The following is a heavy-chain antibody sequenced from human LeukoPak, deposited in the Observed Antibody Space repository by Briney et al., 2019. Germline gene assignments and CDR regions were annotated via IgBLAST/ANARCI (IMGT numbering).Heavy chain of an antibody. CDR2: ISSSSSTI. Sequence: GGSLRLSCAASGFIFSSYGMNWVRQAPGKGLEWVSYISSSSSTIYYADSVKGRFTISRDNAKNSLYLQMNYLRAEDTAVYYCARDPSYRGFDAFDIWGQGTMVTVSS. D-gene: IGHD1-26*01. CDR1: GFIFSSYG. J-gene: IGHJ3*02. V-gene: IGHV3-48*04. CDR3: ARDPSYRGFDAFDI.